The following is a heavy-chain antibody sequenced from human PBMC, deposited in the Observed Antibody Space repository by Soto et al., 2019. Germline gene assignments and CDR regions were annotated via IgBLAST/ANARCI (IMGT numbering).Heavy chain of an antibody. D-gene: IGHD6-6*01. CDR3: AKRGPSSTSSGEDY. CDR1: GFTFSYCG. CDR2: ISAGGGTTT. V-gene: IGHV3-23*01. Sequence: EVQLLESGGALVQPGGSLRLSCVASGFTFSYCGMSWVRQAPGKGLDWVSVISAGGGTTTYYADSVKGRFTISRDNSKNTLFLQMNSLTVDDTAIYYCAKRGPSSTSSGEDYWGQGTLVTVSS. J-gene: IGHJ4*02.